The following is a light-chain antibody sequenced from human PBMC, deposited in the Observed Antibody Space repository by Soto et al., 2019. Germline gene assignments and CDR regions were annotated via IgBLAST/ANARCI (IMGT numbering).Light chain of an antibody. V-gene: IGKV3-20*01. Sequence: EIVLTQSPGTLSLSPGERATLSCRASQSVSSSYLAWYQKKPGQAPRLLIYGASNRANGIPDRFSGSGSGTDFTLTISRLEPEDFAVYYWQQYGTSPYTFGQGTKVEIK. J-gene: IGKJ2*01. CDR3: QQYGTSPYT. CDR1: QSVSSSY. CDR2: GAS.